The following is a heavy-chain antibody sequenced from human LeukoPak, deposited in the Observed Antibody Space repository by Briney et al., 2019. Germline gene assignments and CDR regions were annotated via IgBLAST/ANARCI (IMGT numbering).Heavy chain of an antibody. J-gene: IGHJ4*02. CDR1: GGSISSYY. CDR2: IYTSGST. Sequence: SETLSLTCTVSGGSISSYYWSWIRQPAGKGLEWIGRIYTSGSTNYNPSLKSRVTMSVDTSKNQFSLKLSSVTAADTAVYYRATMGIAAAGTNFDYWGQGTLVTVSS. V-gene: IGHV4-4*07. CDR3: ATMGIAAAGTNFDY. D-gene: IGHD6-13*01.